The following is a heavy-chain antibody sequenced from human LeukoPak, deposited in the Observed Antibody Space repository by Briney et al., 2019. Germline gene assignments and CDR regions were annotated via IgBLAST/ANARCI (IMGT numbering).Heavy chain of an antibody. CDR1: GFTFSSYA. J-gene: IGHJ4*02. CDR2: ISGSGGST. V-gene: IGHV3-23*01. Sequence: AGGSLRLSCAASGFTFSSYAMSWVRQAPGKGLEWVSAISGSGGSTYYADSVKGRFTISRDNSKNTLYLQMNSLRAEDTAVYYCAKDLHGSGSYYNGYPSDYWGQGTLVTVSS. CDR3: AKDLHGSGSYYNGYPSDY. D-gene: IGHD3-10*01.